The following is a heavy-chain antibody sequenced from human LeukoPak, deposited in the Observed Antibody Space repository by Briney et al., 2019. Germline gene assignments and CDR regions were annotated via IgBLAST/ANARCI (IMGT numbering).Heavy chain of an antibody. CDR2: INPNSGGT. V-gene: IGHV1-2*02. D-gene: IGHD6-13*01. Sequence: ASVKVSCKASGYTFTGYYMHWVRQAPGQGGEWMGWINPNSGGTNYAQKFQGRVPMTSDTSISTAYTELSRLRSDDTAVYYCARDPRIAAAGGFDYWGQGTLVTVSS. J-gene: IGHJ4*02. CDR3: ARDPRIAAAGGFDY. CDR1: GYTFTGYY.